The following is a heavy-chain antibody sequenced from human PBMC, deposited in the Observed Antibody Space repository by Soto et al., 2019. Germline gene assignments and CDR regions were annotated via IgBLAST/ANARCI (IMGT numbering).Heavy chain of an antibody. CDR3: AVGSVDIVPTGMKPFDP. Sequence: QVQLVQSGAEVKKPGSSVKVSCKASGGTFSNYAISWVRQAPGQGLEWMGGIIPIFGTANYAQKFQGRVTITAXESXSXAYMELSSLRSEDTAIYYCAVGSVDIVPTGMKPFDPWGQGTLVTVSS. V-gene: IGHV1-69*12. CDR2: IIPIFGTA. D-gene: IGHD5-12*01. CDR1: GGTFSNYA. J-gene: IGHJ5*02.